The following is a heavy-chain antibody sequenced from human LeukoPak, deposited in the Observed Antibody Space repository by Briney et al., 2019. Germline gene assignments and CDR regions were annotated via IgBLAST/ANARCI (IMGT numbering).Heavy chain of an antibody. CDR1: GDSISVYF. CDR2: IYYSGST. D-gene: IGHD5-12*01. J-gene: IGHJ4*02. CDR3: ARDTRRDGYNYFDY. V-gene: IGHV4-59*01. Sequence: PSETLSLTCTVSGDSISVYFWSWIRQPPGKGLEWIGYIYYSGSTNYNTSLKSRVTISVDTSKNQFSLKLSSVTAADTAVYYCARDTRRDGYNYFDYWGQGTLVTVSS.